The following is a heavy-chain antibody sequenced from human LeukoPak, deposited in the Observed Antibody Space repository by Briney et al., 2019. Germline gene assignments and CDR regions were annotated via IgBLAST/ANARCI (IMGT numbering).Heavy chain of an antibody. J-gene: IGHJ4*02. Sequence: GGSLRLSCAASGFTFGSSAMSWVRQAPGKGPEWISTFSRSGPDTYYADSVKGRFTIFRDNSKNTLYLQMNSLRAEDTAVYYCAKGSLGSWYYFDYWGQGTLVTVSS. V-gene: IGHV3-23*01. CDR1: GFTFGSSA. CDR3: AKGSLGSWYYFDY. CDR2: FSRSGPDT. D-gene: IGHD6-13*01.